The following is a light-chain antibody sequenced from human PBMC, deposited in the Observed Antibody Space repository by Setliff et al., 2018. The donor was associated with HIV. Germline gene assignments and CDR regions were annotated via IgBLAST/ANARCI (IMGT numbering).Light chain of an antibody. CDR3: QVWDSSSDHYV. J-gene: IGLJ1*01. Sequence: SYELAQPPSVSVAPGKTARITCGGNNIGSKSVHWYQQKPGQAPVLVIYYDSDRPSGIPERFSGSNSGNTATLTISWVEAGDEADYYCQVWDSSSDHYVFGTGTRSPS. V-gene: IGLV3-21*04. CDR1: NIGSKS. CDR2: YDS.